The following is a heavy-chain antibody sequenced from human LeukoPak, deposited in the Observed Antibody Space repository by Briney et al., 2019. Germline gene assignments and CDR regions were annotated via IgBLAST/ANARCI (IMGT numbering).Heavy chain of an antibody. CDR2: ISAYNGNT. J-gene: IGHJ3*02. CDR3: ARDSRITIFGVVIDDAFDI. D-gene: IGHD3-3*01. Sequence: ASVKVSCKASGYTFTSYGISWVRQAPGQGLEWMGWISAYNGNTNSAQKLQGRVTMTTDTSTSTAYMELRSLRSDDTAVYYCARDSRITIFGVVIDDAFDIWGQGTMVTVSS. CDR1: GYTFTSYG. V-gene: IGHV1-18*01.